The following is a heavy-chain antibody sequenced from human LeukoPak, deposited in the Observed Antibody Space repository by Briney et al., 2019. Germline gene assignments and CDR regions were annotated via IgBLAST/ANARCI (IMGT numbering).Heavy chain of an antibody. CDR3: ARTRYSDWLFYNPPFDY. V-gene: IGHV4-34*01. CDR2: INHSGST. D-gene: IGHD3-9*01. J-gene: IGHJ4*02. Sequence: SETLSLTCAVYGGSFSGYYWSWIRQPPGKGLEWIGEINHSGSTNYNPSLKSRVTISVDTSKNQFSLKLSSVTAADTAVYYCARTRYSDWLFYNPPFDYWGQGTLVTVSS. CDR1: GGSFSGYY.